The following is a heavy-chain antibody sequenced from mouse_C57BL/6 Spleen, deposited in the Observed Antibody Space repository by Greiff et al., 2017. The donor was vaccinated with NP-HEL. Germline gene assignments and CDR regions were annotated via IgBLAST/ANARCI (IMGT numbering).Heavy chain of an antibody. V-gene: IGHV1-55*01. CDR2: IYPGSGST. CDR3: ARDIYYYGSSPFYYAMDY. J-gene: IGHJ4*01. D-gene: IGHD1-1*01. Sequence: QVQLQQPGAELVKPGASVKMSCKASGYTFTSYWITWVKQRPGQGLEWIGDIYPGSGSTNYNEKFKSKATLTVDTSSSTAYMQLSSLTSEDSAVYYCARDIYYYGSSPFYYAMDYWGQGTSVTVSS. CDR1: GYTFTSYW.